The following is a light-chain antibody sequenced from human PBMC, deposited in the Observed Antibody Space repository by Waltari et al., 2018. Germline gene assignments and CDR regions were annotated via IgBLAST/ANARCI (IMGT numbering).Light chain of an antibody. CDR3: SSYTSSSTRV. J-gene: IGLJ3*02. Sequence: QSALTQPASVSGSPGQSITISCTGTSSDVGHYNYVSWYQQHPGKAPKLMIYEVSNRPSGVSNRVSGSKSGNTACLTISGLQADDEADYYCSSYTSSSTRVFGGGTKLTVL. V-gene: IGLV2-14*01. CDR2: EVS. CDR1: SSDVGHYNY.